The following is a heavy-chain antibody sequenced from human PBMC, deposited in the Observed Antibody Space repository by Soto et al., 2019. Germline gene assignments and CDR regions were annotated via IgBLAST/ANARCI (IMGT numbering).Heavy chain of an antibody. Sequence: SVKVSCKASGGTFSSYTISWVRQAPGQGLEWMGRIIPILGIANYAQKFQGRVTITADKSTSTAYMELSSLRSEDTAVYYCERERTTDILVVPDAINWYFDLWGRGNLVTVSS. D-gene: IGHD2-2*01. CDR1: GGTFSSYT. CDR3: ERERTTDILVVPDAINWYFDL. CDR2: IIPILGIA. J-gene: IGHJ2*01. V-gene: IGHV1-69*04.